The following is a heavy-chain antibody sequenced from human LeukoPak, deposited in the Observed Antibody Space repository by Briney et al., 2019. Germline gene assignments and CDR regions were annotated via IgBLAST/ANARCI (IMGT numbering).Heavy chain of an antibody. CDR2: INHSGST. V-gene: IGHV4-34*01. CDR1: GGSFNGYY. J-gene: IGHJ4*02. CDR3: ARGLRRRGFDY. Sequence: SETLSLTCAVYGGSFNGYYWSWIRLPPGKGLEWIGEINHSGSTNYSPSLKSRVTISVDTSKNQFSLKLSSVTAADTAVYYGARGLRRRGFDYWGQGTLVTVSS. D-gene: IGHD4-17*01.